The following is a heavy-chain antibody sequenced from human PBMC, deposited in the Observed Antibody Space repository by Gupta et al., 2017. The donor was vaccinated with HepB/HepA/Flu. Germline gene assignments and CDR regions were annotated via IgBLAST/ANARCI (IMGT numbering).Heavy chain of an antibody. Sequence: QVQLQQSGPGLVKPSQTLPLICAISGESVSSNSSAWNWIRQSPSRGLEWLGRTYYRFKWHHDYAPSVKRRIAINADTSKNQFSLQLNSVTPEDTALYYCARIVGGAPDIWGHGTLVTVSS. D-gene: IGHD2-15*01. CDR2: TYYRFKWHH. CDR3: ARIVGGAPDI. V-gene: IGHV6-1*01. J-gene: IGHJ3*02. CDR1: GESVSSNSSA.